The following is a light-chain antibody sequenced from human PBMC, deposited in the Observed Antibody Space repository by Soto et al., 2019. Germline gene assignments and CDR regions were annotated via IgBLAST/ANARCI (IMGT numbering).Light chain of an antibody. CDR3: HQYDSWT. V-gene: IGKV3-20*01. CDR2: GAS. J-gene: IGKJ1*01. CDR1: QSFNSIY. Sequence: EIVLTQSPGTLSLSPGERATLSCRASQSFNSIYLAWYQQKPGQAPRLLIHGASSRATGIPDRFSGSGSGTDFTLTISRLEPEDFAVYYCHQYDSWTFGQGTKV.